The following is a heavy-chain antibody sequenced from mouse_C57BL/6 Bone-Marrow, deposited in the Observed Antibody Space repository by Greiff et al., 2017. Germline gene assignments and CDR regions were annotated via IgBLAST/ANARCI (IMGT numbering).Heavy chain of an antibody. J-gene: IGHJ2*01. CDR3: AGGESNYYFDD. CDR2: IYPSHSET. V-gene: IGHV1-61*01. Sequence: VQLQQPGSELVRPGASVKLSCKASGYTFTSYWLGWVKQRPGQGLEWIGNIYPSHSETLSNQKFKEKATLTVDQPSSTAFLQLSSVASADSAVYYCAGGESNYYFDDWGQGTTLTVSS. CDR1: GYTFTSYW. D-gene: IGHD2-5*01.